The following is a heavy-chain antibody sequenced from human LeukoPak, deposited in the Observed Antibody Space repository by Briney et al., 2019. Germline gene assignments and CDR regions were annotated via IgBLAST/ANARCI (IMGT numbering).Heavy chain of an antibody. CDR2: MNPNSGNT. V-gene: IGHV1-8*01. J-gene: IGHJ4*02. Sequence: GASVKVSCKASGYTFTSYDINWVRQATGQGLEWMGWMNPNSGNTGYAQKFQGRVTMTRNTSISTASMELSSLRSEDTAVYYCARAPSITGTTPPGYWGQGTLVTVSS. CDR1: GYTFTSYD. D-gene: IGHD1-7*01. CDR3: ARAPSITGTTPPGY.